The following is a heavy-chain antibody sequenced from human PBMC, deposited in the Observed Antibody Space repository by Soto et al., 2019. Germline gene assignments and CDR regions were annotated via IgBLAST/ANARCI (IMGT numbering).Heavy chain of an antibody. CDR3: AKGIQLWLSGPDY. CDR1: GFTFVSYA. Sequence: GGSLRLSCAASGFTFVSYAMSWGLQAPWKGLEWVSAISGSGHSTYSTDSVKGRFTISRDNSKNTLYLQMNSLRAEDTAIYYCAKGIQLWLSGPDYWGQGTLVTVSS. CDR2: ISGSGHST. J-gene: IGHJ4*02. V-gene: IGHV3-23*01. D-gene: IGHD5-18*01.